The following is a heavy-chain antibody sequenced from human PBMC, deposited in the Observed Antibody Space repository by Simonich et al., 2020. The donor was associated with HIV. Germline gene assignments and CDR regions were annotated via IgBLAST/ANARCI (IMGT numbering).Heavy chain of an antibody. Sequence: QVQLQQWGAGLLKPSETLSLTCAVYGGSFSGYYWSWIRQPPGKGLEWIGKINHSVITHYKSSLNSRATISVDKSKNQFSLKLSSVTAADTAIYYCARRDRELILYFDYWGQGNLVTVSS. J-gene: IGHJ4*02. CDR3: ARRDRELILYFDY. CDR1: GGSFSGYY. CDR2: INHSVIT. D-gene: IGHD3-3*01. V-gene: IGHV4-34*01.